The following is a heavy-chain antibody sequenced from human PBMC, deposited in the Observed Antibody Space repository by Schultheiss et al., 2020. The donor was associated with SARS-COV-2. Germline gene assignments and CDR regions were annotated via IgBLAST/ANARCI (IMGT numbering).Heavy chain of an antibody. CDR3: ARDSHFWSGLFDH. CDR1: GGSVSSDSYY. D-gene: IGHD3-3*02. Sequence: SETLSFTCTVSGGSVSSDSYYWSWIRQPPGKGLEWIGYIYYSGSTNYNPSLKSRVTISVDTSKNQFSLKLSSVTAADTALYYCARDSHFWSGLFDHWGQGAQVTVSS. CDR2: IYYSGST. J-gene: IGHJ5*02. V-gene: IGHV4-61*01.